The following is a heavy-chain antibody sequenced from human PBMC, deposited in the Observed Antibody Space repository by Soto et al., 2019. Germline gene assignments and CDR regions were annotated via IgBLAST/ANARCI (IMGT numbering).Heavy chain of an antibody. CDR1: GGTFSSYA. V-gene: IGHV1-69*13. CDR3: ARDRVRYSSGPLSYYYGMDV. D-gene: IGHD6-19*01. CDR2: IIPIFGTA. Sequence: SVKVSCKASGGTFSSYAISWVRQAPGQGLEWMGGIIPIFGTANYAQKFQGRVTITADESTSTAYMELSSLRSEDTAVYYCARDRVRYSSGPLSYYYGMDVWGQGTTVTV. J-gene: IGHJ6*02.